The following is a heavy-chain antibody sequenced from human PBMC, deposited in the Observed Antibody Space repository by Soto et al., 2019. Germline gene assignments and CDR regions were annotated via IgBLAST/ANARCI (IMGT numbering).Heavy chain of an antibody. J-gene: IGHJ6*02. CDR1: GYSVTSSDYY. Sequence: SETLSLTCSVSGYSVTSSDYYWAWIRQPPGKGLEWIGSMFYSGLTYYNPSLKSRVTLSVDTSKNQFSVRLNSVTAADTAVYYCARDDSTGYSGSDYLPHYYDLDVWGQGTTVTVSS. D-gene: IGHD5-12*01. CDR2: MFYSGLT. CDR3: ARDDSTGYSGSDYLPHYYDLDV. V-gene: IGHV4-39*02.